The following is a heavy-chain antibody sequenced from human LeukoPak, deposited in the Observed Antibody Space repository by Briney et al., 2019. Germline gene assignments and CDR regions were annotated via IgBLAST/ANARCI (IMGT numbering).Heavy chain of an antibody. V-gene: IGHV3-21*01. J-gene: IGHJ4*02. D-gene: IGHD2-21*01. Sequence: GGSLRLSCAASGFTFSSYSMNWVRQAPGKGLEWVSSISSSSSCIYHADSVKGRFTISRDNAKNSLYLQMNSLRAEDTAVYYCARDTTILEYYFDYWGQGTLVTVSS. CDR2: ISSSSSCI. CDR1: GFTFSSYS. CDR3: ARDTTILEYYFDY.